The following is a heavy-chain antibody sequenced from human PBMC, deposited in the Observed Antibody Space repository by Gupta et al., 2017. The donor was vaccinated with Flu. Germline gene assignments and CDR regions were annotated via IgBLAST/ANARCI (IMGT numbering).Heavy chain of an antibody. J-gene: IGHJ6*02. V-gene: IGHV5-51*01. D-gene: IGHD2-2*01. CDR3: ARHYIVVVPAGRPRLYGMDV. Sequence: WVRQMPGKGLEWMGIIYPGDSDTRYSPSFQGQVTISADKSISTAYLQWSSLKASDTAMYYCARHYIVVVPAGRPRLYGMDVWGQGTTVTVSS. CDR2: IYPGDSDT.